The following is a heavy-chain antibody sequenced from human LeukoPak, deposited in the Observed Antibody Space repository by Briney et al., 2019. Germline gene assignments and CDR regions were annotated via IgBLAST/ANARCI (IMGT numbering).Heavy chain of an antibody. D-gene: IGHD5-24*01. J-gene: IGHJ3*02. CDR3: ARLEPNHDAFDI. Sequence: ASVKDSCKASGYTFTSYGISWVRQAPGQGLEWMGWISAYNGNTNYAQKLQGRVTMTTDTSTSTAYMELRSLRSDDTAVYYCARLEPNHDAFDIWGQGTMVTVSS. CDR2: ISAYNGNT. CDR1: GYTFTSYG. V-gene: IGHV1-18*01.